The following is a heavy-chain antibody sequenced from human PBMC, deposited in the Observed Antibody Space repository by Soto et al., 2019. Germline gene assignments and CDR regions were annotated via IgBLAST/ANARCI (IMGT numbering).Heavy chain of an antibody. J-gene: IGHJ6*02. CDR3: ARVVRFLEWLLKVPYYYYGMDV. D-gene: IGHD3-3*01. Sequence: SVKVSCKASGGTFSSYAISWVRQAPGQGLEWMGGIIPIFGTANYAQKFQGRVTITADESTSTAYMELSSLRSEDTAVYYCARVVRFLEWLLKVPYYYYGMDVWGQGTTVPLS. CDR2: IIPIFGTA. CDR1: GGTFSSYA. V-gene: IGHV1-69*13.